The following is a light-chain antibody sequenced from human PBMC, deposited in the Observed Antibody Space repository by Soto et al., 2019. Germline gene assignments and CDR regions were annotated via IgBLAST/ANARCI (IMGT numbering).Light chain of an antibody. J-gene: IGKJ1*01. V-gene: IGKV1-5*03. Sequence: DIQMTQSPSTLSASVGDRVTITCRASQTISSWLAWYQQKPGKAPKLLIYKASSLESGVPSRFSGSGSGTAVTLSISSLQPDDFATYYCQQYNDYSTFGQGTKVEIK. CDR3: QQYNDYST. CDR1: QTISSW. CDR2: KAS.